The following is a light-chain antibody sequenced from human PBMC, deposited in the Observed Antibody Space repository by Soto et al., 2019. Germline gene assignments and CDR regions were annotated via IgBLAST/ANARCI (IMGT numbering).Light chain of an antibody. CDR1: ESISSY. CDR3: KQGYRTPT. CDR2: GAS. V-gene: IGKV1-39*01. Sequence: DIQMTQSPSSLSASVGDRVTITCRASESISSYLTWYQQKPGKAPKLLIYGASSLQSGVPSRFSGSGSGTDFTLTISTLQPEDFATYYCKQGYRTPTYGQGTKVDIK. J-gene: IGKJ1*01.